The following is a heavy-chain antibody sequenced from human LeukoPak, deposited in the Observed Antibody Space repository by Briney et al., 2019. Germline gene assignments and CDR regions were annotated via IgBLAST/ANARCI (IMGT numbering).Heavy chain of an antibody. CDR3: AREGCSGGSSYHNWFDP. CDR1: GFTFSSYW. J-gene: IGHJ5*02. Sequence: GGSLRLSCAASGFTFSSYWMSWVRQAPGKGLEWVSNINQDGSETYYVDSVKGRFTISRDNSKNSLYLQMNSLRAEDTAVYYCAREGCSGGSSYHNWFDPWGQGTLVTVSS. CDR2: INQDGSET. V-gene: IGHV3-7*01. D-gene: IGHD2-15*01.